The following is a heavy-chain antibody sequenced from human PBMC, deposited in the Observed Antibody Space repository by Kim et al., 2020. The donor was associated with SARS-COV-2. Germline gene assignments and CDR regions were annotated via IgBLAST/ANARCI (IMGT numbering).Heavy chain of an antibody. J-gene: IGHJ4*02. V-gene: IGHV3-21*01. CDR1: GFTFGDYN. CDR2: ITRSGSYA. CDR3: ATEGKIAGSALFDF. D-gene: IGHD6-13*01. Sequence: GGSLRLSCAASGFTFGDYNMNWVRQAPGKGLEWVSSITRSGSYAYYAGSVKGRFTISRDNAKNSLFLQMNSLRAEDTDVYYCATEGKIAGSALFDFWGQGAPVTVSS.